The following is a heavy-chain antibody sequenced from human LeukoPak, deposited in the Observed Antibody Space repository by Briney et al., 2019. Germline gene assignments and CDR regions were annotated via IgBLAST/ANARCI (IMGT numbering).Heavy chain of an antibody. Sequence: SETLSLTCAVYGGSFSGYYWSWIRQPPGKGLEWIGEINHSGSTNYNPSLKSRVTISVDTSKNQFSLKLSSVTAADTAVYYCARARGVGGYSYGLPHNWFDPWGQGTLVTVSS. CDR3: ARARGVGGYSYGLPHNWFDP. CDR1: GGSFSGYY. J-gene: IGHJ5*02. CDR2: INHSGST. V-gene: IGHV4-34*01. D-gene: IGHD5-18*01.